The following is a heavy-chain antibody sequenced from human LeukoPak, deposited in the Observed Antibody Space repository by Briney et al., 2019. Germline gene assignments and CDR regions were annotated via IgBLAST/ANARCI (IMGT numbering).Heavy chain of an antibody. CDR2: IYSGGST. CDR3: ARDNWGGAFDI. J-gene: IGHJ3*02. V-gene: IGHV3-66*02. CDR1: GFTVSSNY. Sequence: GGSLRLSCAASGFTVSSNYMSWVRQAPGKGLEWVSVIYSGGSTYYADSAKGRFTISRDNSKNTLYLQMNSLRAEDTAVYYCARDNWGGAFDIWGQGTMVTVSS. D-gene: IGHD7-27*01.